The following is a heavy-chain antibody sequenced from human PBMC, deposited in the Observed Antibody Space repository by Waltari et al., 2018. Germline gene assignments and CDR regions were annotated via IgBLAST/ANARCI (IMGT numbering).Heavy chain of an antibody. Sequence: QVQLVESGGGVVQPGRSLTVSCAASGFTFSNFAMPWVRQAPGKGLEWVAVITFDGRNKYYADSVKGRFTVSRDNSKNTLDLHMNSLKSEDTAVYYCARDGFSGSSGDYWGQGTLVTVSS. CDR3: ARDGFSGSSGDY. CDR1: GFTFSNFA. D-gene: IGHD6-25*01. V-gene: IGHV3-30*04. CDR2: ITFDGRNK. J-gene: IGHJ4*02.